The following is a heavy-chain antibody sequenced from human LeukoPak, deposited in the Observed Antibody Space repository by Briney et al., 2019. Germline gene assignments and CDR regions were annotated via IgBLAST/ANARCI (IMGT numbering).Heavy chain of an antibody. CDR2: IYYSGTT. CDR3: ARESEWELLLSWFDP. J-gene: IGHJ5*02. D-gene: IGHD1-26*01. CDR1: GGSLSSHY. V-gene: IGHV4-59*11. Sequence: SETLSLTCTVSGGSLSSHYWSWIRQPPGKGLEWIGYIYYSGTTNYNPSLKSRVTISVDTSKNQFSLKLSSVTAAGTAVYYCARESEWELLLSWFDPWGQGTLVTVSS.